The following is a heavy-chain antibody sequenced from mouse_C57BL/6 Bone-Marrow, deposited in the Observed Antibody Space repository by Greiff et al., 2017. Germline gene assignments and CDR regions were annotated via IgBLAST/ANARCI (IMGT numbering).Heavy chain of an antibody. D-gene: IGHD3-2*02. CDR3: ARKAQVPLDY. V-gene: IGHV5-17*01. CDR1: GFTFSDYG. CDR2: ISSGSSTI. Sequence: DVQLVESGGGLVKPGGSLTLSCAASGFTFSDYGMHWVRQAPEKGLEWVAYISSGSSTIYYADTVKGRFTISRDNAKNTLFLQMTSLRSEDTAMYYCARKAQVPLDYWGEGTTLTVSS. J-gene: IGHJ2*01.